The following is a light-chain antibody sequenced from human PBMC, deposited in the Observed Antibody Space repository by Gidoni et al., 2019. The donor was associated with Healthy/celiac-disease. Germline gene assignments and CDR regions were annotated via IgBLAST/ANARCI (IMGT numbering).Light chain of an antibody. CDR3: QQYKNWPPCT. V-gene: IGKV3-15*01. CDR2: GAS. Sequence: EIVMTQSPATLSVSPGERATLSCRASQSVSSNLAWYQQKPGQAPRLLIYGASTRATGIPARFSGSGSGTEFTLTISSLQSEDFAVYYCQQYKNWPPCTFVQGTKVEIK. CDR1: QSVSSN. J-gene: IGKJ1*01.